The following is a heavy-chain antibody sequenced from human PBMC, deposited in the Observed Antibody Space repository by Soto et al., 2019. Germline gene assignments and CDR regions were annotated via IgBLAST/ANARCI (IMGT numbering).Heavy chain of an antibody. CDR1: GFTFSNAW. J-gene: IGHJ6*02. D-gene: IGHD4-4*01. Sequence: GGSLRLSCAASGFTFSNAWMSWVRQAPGKGLEWVGRIKRKTDGGTTDYAANVKGRFTISRDDSNNTLYLKMNSLKTDDTAVYYCTPDFSSSNYYYYYGMDVWGQGTPVTVSS. V-gene: IGHV3-15*01. CDR3: TPDFSSSNYYYYYGMDV. CDR2: IKRKTDGGTT.